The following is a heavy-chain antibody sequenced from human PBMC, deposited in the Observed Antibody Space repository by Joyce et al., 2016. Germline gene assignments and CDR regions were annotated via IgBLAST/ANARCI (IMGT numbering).Heavy chain of an antibody. CDR2: ISYDGIDK. D-gene: IGHD6-25*01. Sequence: QVQLVESGGGVVQPGRSLRLSCAASGLTLSNYGVHWVRQAPGKGLEGVAVISYDGIDKYYADSVKGRFTISRDNSKNTVFLERNSLRAEDTAVYYCAKILTATYSSGWFLDYWGQGTLVTVSS. CDR1: GLTLSNYG. V-gene: IGHV3-30*18. CDR3: AKILTATYSSGWFLDY. J-gene: IGHJ4*02.